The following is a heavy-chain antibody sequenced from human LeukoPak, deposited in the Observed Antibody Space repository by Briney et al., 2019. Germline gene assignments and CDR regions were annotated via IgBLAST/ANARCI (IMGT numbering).Heavy chain of an antibody. CDR1: GVSISSYY. V-gene: IGHV4-59*01. D-gene: IGHD4-17*01. CDR3: ARDRNYYGDAMKYLDL. Sequence: SETLSLTCTVSGVSISSYYWSWIRQPPGKGLEWIGYIYYSGSTNYNPSLKSRVTISVDTSKNQFSLKLSSVTAADTAVYYCARDRNYYGDAMKYLDLWGRGTLVTVSS. CDR2: IYYSGST. J-gene: IGHJ2*01.